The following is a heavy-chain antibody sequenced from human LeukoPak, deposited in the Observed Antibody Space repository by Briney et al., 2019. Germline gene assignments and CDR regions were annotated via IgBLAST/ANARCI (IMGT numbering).Heavy chain of an antibody. J-gene: IGHJ5*02. CDR3: ARGGNPDYGVWFDP. Sequence: GGSLRLSCAASGFTFSSYAMNWVRQAPGKGLEWVSSISSSSSYIYYADSVKGRFTISRDNAKNSLYLQMNSLRAEDTAVYYCARGGNPDYGVWFDPWGQGTLVTVSS. CDR1: GFTFSSYA. CDR2: ISSSSSYI. V-gene: IGHV3-21*01. D-gene: IGHD4-17*01.